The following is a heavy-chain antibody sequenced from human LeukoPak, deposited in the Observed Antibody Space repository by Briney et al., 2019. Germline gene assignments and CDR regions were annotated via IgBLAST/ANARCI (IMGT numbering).Heavy chain of an antibody. Sequence: PSETLSLTCAVYGGSFSGYYWSWIRQPPGKGLEWTGEINHSGSTNYNPSLKSRVTISVDTSKNQFSLKLSSVTAAGTAVYYCRSYRPRYYYGMDVWGQGTTVTVSS. CDR3: RSYRPRYYYGMDV. CDR2: INHSGST. V-gene: IGHV4-34*01. CDR1: GGSFSGYY. J-gene: IGHJ6*02.